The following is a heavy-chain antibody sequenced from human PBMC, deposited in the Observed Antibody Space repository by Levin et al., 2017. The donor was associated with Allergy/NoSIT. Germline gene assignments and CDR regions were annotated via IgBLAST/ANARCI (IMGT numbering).Heavy chain of an antibody. CDR2: INSDGSST. J-gene: IGHJ4*02. CDR3: ARDTGYYGSGSYYSH. CDR1: GFTFSSYW. D-gene: IGHD3-10*01. V-gene: IGHV3-74*03. Sequence: PGESLKISCAASGFTFSSYWMHWVRQDPGKGLVWVSHINSDGSSTTYADSVKGRFTVSRDNAKNTLYLQMNSLRAEDTAVYYCARDTGYYGSGSYYSHWGQGTLVTVSS.